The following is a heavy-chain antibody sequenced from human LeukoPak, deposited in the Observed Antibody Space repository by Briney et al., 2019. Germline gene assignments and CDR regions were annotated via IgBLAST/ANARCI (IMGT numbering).Heavy chain of an antibody. CDR3: APDPNKWLRNY. D-gene: IGHD5-12*01. CDR2: ISGSGSST. J-gene: IGHJ4*02. Sequence: GGSLRLSCAASGFTFSSYAMSWVRQAPGKGLEWISTISGSGSSTDFADSVKGRFIISRDNSKNTLNLQMNNLRAEDTAIYYCAPDPNKWLRNYWGQGTLVTVSS. CDR1: GFTFSSYA. V-gene: IGHV3-23*01.